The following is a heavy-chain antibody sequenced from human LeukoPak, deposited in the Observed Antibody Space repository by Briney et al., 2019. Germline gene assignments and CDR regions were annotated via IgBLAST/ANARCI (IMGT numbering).Heavy chain of an antibody. D-gene: IGHD4-11*01. CDR3: ARHSKVTSFYYSYYMDV. J-gene: IGHJ6*03. V-gene: IGHV4-34*01. CDR2: INHSGST. Sequence: SETLPLTCAVYGGSFSGYYWSWIRQPPGKGLEWIGEINHSGSTNYNPSLKSRVTISVDTSKDQFSLKLSSVTAADTAVYYCARHSKVTSFYYSYYMDVWGKGTTVTISS. CDR1: GGSFSGYY.